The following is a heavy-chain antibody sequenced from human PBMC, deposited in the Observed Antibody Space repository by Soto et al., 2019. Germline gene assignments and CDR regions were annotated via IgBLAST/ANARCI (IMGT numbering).Heavy chain of an antibody. CDR2: ISSNGGST. CDR1: GFTFSSYA. CDR3: ARVGAYYYYMDV. Sequence: GGSLRLSCAASGFTFSSYAMHWVRQAPGKGLEYVSAISSNGGSTYYANSVKGRFTISRDNSKNTLYLQMGSLRAEDMAVYYCARVGAYYYYMDVWGKGTTVTVSS. J-gene: IGHJ6*03. V-gene: IGHV3-64*01.